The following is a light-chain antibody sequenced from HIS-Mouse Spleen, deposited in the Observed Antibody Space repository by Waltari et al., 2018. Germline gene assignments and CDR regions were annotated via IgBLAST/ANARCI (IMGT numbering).Light chain of an antibody. CDR3: QAWDSSTAV. J-gene: IGLJ3*02. V-gene: IGLV3-1*01. CDR1: KLGDKY. Sequence: SYELTQPPSVSVSPGQTASITCSGDKLGDKYACWYQQKPGQSPVLVIYRDSKRPSGIPERFSGSKSGNTATLTLSGTQAMDEADYYCQAWDSSTAVFGGGTKLTVL. CDR2: RDS.